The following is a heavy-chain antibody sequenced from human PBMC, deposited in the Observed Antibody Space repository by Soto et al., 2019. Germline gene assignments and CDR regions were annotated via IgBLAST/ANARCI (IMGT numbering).Heavy chain of an antibody. Sequence: GGSLRLSCAASGFTFSSYWMSWVRQAPGKGLEWVANIKQDGSEKYYVDSVKGRFTISRDNAKNSLYLQMNSLRAEDTAVYYCARASSGYDYYFDYWGQGTLVTVSS. CDR2: IKQDGSEK. J-gene: IGHJ4*02. D-gene: IGHD5-12*01. CDR1: GFTFSSYW. V-gene: IGHV3-7*01. CDR3: ARASSGYDYYFDY.